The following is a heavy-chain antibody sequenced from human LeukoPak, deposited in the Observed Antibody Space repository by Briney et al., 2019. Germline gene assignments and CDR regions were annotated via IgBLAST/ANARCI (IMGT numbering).Heavy chain of an antibody. CDR2: IWYDGSNK. Sequence: PGGSLRLSCAASGFTFSSYGMHWVRQAPGKGLEWVAVIWYDGSNKYYADSVKGRFTISRDNSKNTLYLQMNSLRAEDTAVYYCAKDPSGRWSGSYVGYWGQGTLVTVSS. CDR1: GFTFSSYG. J-gene: IGHJ4*02. CDR3: AKDPSGRWSGSYVGY. D-gene: IGHD1-26*01. V-gene: IGHV3-33*06.